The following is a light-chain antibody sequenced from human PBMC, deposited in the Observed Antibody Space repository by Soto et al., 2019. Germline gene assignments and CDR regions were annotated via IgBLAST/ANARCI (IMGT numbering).Light chain of an antibody. V-gene: IGKV4-1*01. Sequence: DIVMTQSPESLAVSLGERATINCKSSQSVFYSSNNKNYLTWYQQKPGQPPKLIIYWASTRESGVPDRFSGSGSETDFTLTISSLQAEDVAVYYCQQYYSLPLTCGGGTKVEIK. J-gene: IGKJ4*02. CDR3: QQYYSLPLT. CDR2: WAS. CDR1: QSVFYSSNNKNY.